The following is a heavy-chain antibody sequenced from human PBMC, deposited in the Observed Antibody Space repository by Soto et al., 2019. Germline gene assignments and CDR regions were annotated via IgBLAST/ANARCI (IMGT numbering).Heavy chain of an antibody. CDR2: ISHDGSNK. Sequence: PGGSLRLSCAASGFTFGGYGMHWVRQAPGKGLEWVAVISHDGSNKYYEDSVKGRFTISRDNSKNTLHLQMNSLRAEDTAVYYCAKEFGELSGYYDYWGQGALVTVSS. V-gene: IGHV3-30*18. CDR3: AKEFGELSGYYDY. D-gene: IGHD3-10*01. CDR1: GFTFGGYG. J-gene: IGHJ4*02.